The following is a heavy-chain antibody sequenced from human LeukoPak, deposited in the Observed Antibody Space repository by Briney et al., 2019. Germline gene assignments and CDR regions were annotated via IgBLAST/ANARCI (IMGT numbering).Heavy chain of an antibody. J-gene: IGHJ3*02. CDR3: ARAARLRITLVRLIHAAFDM. CDR2: LYYAGNT. V-gene: IGHV4-39*02. Sequence: SETLSLTCTVSGGSISSNSYSWGWIRQPPGKGLEWIGSLYYAGNTFLNPTLDSRVTITVDKSKNQFSLKLRSATAADTAVYYCARAARLRITLVRLIHAAFDMWGQGTMVTVSS. CDR1: GGSISSNSYS. D-gene: IGHD3-10*01.